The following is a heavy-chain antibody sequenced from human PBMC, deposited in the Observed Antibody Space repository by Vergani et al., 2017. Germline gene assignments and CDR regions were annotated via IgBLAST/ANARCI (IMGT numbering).Heavy chain of an antibody. Sequence: QVQLQESGPGLVKPSETLSLTCTVSGGSISSYYWSWIRQPPGKGLEWIGYIYYSGSTNYNPSLKSRVTISVDPSKNQFSLKLSSVTAADTAVYYCARRVVAAAGGYYYYYMDVWGKGTTVTVSS. D-gene: IGHD6-13*01. CDR3: ARRVVAAAGGYYYYYMDV. CDR1: GGSISSYY. CDR2: IYYSGST. V-gene: IGHV4-59*01. J-gene: IGHJ6*03.